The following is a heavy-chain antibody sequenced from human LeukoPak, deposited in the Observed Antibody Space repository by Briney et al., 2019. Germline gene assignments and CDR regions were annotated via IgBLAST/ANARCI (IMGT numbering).Heavy chain of an antibody. V-gene: IGHV4-61*08. CDR3: ARAYYYGSGSYAFDI. J-gene: IGHJ3*02. D-gene: IGHD3-10*01. CDR1: GGSISSGGYY. Sequence: SQTLSLTCTVSGGSISSGGYYWSWIRQPPGKGLEWIGYIYYSGSTNYNPSLKSRVTISVDTSKNQFSLKLSSVTAADTAVYYCARAYYYGSGSYAFDIWGQGTMVTVSS. CDR2: IYYSGST.